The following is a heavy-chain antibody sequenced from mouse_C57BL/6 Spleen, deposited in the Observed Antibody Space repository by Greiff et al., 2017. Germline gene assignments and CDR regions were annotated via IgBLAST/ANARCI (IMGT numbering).Heavy chain of an antibody. CDR3: ARMGPGYFDY. CDR2: IYPSDSET. J-gene: IGHJ2*01. Sequence: QVQLQQPGAELVRPGSSVKLSCKASGYTFTSYWMDWVKQRPGQGLEWIGNIYPSDSETHYNQKFKDKATLTVDKSSSTAYMQLSSLTSEDSAVYSCARMGPGYFDYWGQGTTLTVSS. D-gene: IGHD4-1*01. V-gene: IGHV1-61*01. CDR1: GYTFTSYW.